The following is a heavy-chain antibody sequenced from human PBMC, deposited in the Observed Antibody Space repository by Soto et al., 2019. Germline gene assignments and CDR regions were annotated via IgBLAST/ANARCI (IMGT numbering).Heavy chain of an antibody. V-gene: IGHV1-3*01. Sequence: GASVKVSCKASGYTFNSYAMHWVRQAPGQRLEWMGWINAGNGNTKYSQKFQGRVTITRDTSTSTAYMELSSLRSEDTAVYYCAEENPICYYHNDWAVGGKGTSDPVSS. D-gene: IGHD3-22*01. CDR2: INAGNGNT. J-gene: IGHJ6*01. CDR1: GYTFNSYA. CDR3: AEENPICYYHNDWAV.